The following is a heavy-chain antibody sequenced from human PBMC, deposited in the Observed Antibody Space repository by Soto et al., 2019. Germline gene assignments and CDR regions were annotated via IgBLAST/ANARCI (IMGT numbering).Heavy chain of an antibody. V-gene: IGHV3-20*04. CDR3: ASSGYSSSWYNWFDP. CDR2: INWNGGST. D-gene: IGHD6-13*01. Sequence: EVQLVESGGGVVRPGGSLRLSCAASGFTFDDYGMSWVRQAPGKGLEWVSGINWNGGSTGYADSVKGRFTISRDNAKNSLYLQMNRLRAEDTALSYCASSGYSSSWYNWFDPWGQGTLVTVSS. J-gene: IGHJ5*02. CDR1: GFTFDDYG.